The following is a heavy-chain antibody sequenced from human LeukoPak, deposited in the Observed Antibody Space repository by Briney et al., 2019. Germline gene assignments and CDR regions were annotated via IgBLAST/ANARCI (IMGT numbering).Heavy chain of an antibody. CDR1: GFPFCSYA. CDR2: ISGSGGST. J-gene: IGHJ3*02. D-gene: IGHD5-24*01. Sequence: PGGSLRLPCAASGFPFCSYAMSWVPQAPGKGLEWVSDISGSGGSTYYADSVKGRFTISRDNSQNTLYLQMNSLRAEDTAVYYCAKPLLEMATIGDAFDIWGQGTMVSVSS. V-gene: IGHV3-23*01. CDR3: AKPLLEMATIGDAFDI.